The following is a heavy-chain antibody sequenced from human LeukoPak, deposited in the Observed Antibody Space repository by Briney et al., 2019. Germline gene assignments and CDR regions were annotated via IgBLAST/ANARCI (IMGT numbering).Heavy chain of an antibody. D-gene: IGHD3-22*01. CDR1: GFTFDDYG. J-gene: IGHJ3*02. V-gene: IGHV3-20*04. CDR3: ARTYYYDSSGLGAFDI. Sequence: RGSPRLSCAASGFTFDDYGMSWVRQAPGEGLEWVSGINWNGGSTGYADSVKGRFTISRDNAKNSLYLQMNSLRAEDTALYYCARTYYYDSSGLGAFDIWGQGTMVTVSS. CDR2: INWNGGST.